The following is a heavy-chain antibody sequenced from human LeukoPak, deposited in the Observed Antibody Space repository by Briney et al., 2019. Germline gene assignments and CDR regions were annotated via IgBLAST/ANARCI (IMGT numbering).Heavy chain of an antibody. CDR2: IYSGGST. D-gene: IGHD3-3*01. Sequence: GGSLRLSCAASGFTVSSNYMSWVRQAPGKGLEWVSVIYSGGSTYYADSVKGRFTISRDNSKNTLYLQMNSLRAEDTAVYYCARVRQEWLSYFDYWGQGTLVTVSS. CDR3: ARVRQEWLSYFDY. J-gene: IGHJ4*02. CDR1: GFTVSSNY. V-gene: IGHV3-53*01.